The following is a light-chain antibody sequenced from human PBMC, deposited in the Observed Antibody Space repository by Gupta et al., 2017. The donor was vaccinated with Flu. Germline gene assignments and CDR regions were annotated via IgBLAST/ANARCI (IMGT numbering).Light chain of an antibody. CDR1: PSDIGGIYNY. CDR2: EVS. CDR3: SSYRSGSTLYV. V-gene: IGLV2-14*03. Sequence: QSALTQPASVSGSPGQSITISCTGTPSDIGGIYNYVSWYQQHPGKAPKLMIYEVSNRPSGVSNRFSGSKSGNTASLTISGLQADDEADYYCSSYRSGSTLYVFGTGTKVTVL. J-gene: IGLJ1*01.